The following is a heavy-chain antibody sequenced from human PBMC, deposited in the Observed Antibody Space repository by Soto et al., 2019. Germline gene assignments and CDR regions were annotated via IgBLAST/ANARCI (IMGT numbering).Heavy chain of an antibody. CDR3: IGSFPF. CDR1: VLPFANFL. J-gene: IGHJ1*01. D-gene: IGHD3-10*01. Sequence: QPGGSLRLSCTGSVLPFANFLMSWFRQAPGKGLEWVGFIRSQPYGGTTQYAASVRGRFTISRDDSKGIAYLQMNSLKSEDSGVYYCIGSFPFWGQGTLVTVSS. V-gene: IGHV3-49*03. CDR2: IRSQPYGGTT.